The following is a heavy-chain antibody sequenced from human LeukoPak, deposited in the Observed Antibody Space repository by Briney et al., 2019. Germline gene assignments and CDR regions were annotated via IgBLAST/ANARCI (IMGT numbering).Heavy chain of an antibody. CDR3: TRDPLWIQLSSFGY. D-gene: IGHD5-18*01. J-gene: IGHJ4*02. CDR2: IRSKAYGGTT. V-gene: IGHV3-49*03. CDR1: GFTFGDYA. Sequence: GSLRLSCTASGFTFGDYAMSWFRQAPGKGLEWVGFIRSKAYGGTTEYAASVKGRFTISRDDSKSIAYLQMNSLKTEDTAVYYCTRDPLWIQLSSFGYWGQGTLVTVSS.